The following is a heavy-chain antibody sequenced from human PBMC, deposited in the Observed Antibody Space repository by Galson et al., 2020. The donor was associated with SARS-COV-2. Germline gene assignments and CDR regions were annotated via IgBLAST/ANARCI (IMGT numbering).Heavy chain of an antibody. CDR3: AREDCAKGVCPYWYFDL. CDR1: GDSISPYY. D-gene: IGHD2-8*01. CDR2: IHSGGGT. Sequence: SETLSLTCTVSGDSISPYYWNWIRQPPGKGLEWIGYIHSGGGTNYNPSLKSRVTISLDTSKNHFSLKLSSVTAADTAVYYCAREDCAKGVCPYWYFDLWGRGTLVTVSS. J-gene: IGHJ2*01. V-gene: IGHV4-59*01.